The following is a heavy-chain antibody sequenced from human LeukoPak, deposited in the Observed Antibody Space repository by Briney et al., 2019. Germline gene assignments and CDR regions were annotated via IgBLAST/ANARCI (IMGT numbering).Heavy chain of an antibody. Sequence: GGSLRLSCAASGFTFSSYWMSWVRQAPGKGLEWVANIKQDGSEKYYVDSVKGRFTISRDNAKNSLYLQMNSLRAEDTAVYYCAKGSSSWYPEGDYWGQGTLVTVSS. CDR2: IKQDGSEK. J-gene: IGHJ4*02. D-gene: IGHD6-13*01. CDR3: AKGSSSWYPEGDY. CDR1: GFTFSSYW. V-gene: IGHV3-7*01.